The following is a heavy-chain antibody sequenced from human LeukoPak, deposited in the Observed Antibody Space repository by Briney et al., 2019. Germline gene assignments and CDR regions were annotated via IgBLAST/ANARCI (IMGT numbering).Heavy chain of an antibody. D-gene: IGHD3-22*01. CDR2: ISPNSGGP. CDR3: ARDYQGPYYDTSGYEPFDY. J-gene: IGHJ4*02. V-gene: IGHV1-2*07. CDR1: GYNFTGYY. Sequence: GASVKVSCKASGYNFTGYYMHWVRQAPGQGLEWMGWISPNSGGPTYAHKFQGRVTMTRDTSISTAYLELSRLRSDDTAVYYCARDYQGPYYDTSGYEPFDYWGQGTLVTVSS.